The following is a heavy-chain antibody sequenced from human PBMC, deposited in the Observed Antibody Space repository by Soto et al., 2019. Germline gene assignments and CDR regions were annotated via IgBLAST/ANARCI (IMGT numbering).Heavy chain of an antibody. J-gene: IGHJ4*02. D-gene: IGHD3-10*01. V-gene: IGHV3-30-3*01. CDR3: AREVLWSRYFDY. Sequence: QVQLVESGGGVVQPGRSLRLSCTASGFIFSNYVMYWVRQAPGKGLEWVAFMSYDGTTKSYADSVKGRFTISRDNSQNTRYLQMNSLRPEDTGVYYCAREVLWSRYFDYWGKGSLVTVSS. CDR1: GFIFSNYV. CDR2: MSYDGTTK.